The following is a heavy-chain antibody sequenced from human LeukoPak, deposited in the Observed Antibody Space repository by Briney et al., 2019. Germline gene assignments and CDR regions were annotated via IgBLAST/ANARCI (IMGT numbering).Heavy chain of an antibody. CDR3: ARTRHDAFDI. J-gene: IGHJ3*02. CDR2: INPSGGST. Sequence: ASVKVSCKASGYTFTGYYIHWVQQAPGQGLEWMGIINPSGGSTSYAQKFQGRVTMTRDTSTSTVYMELSSLRSEDTAVYYCARTRHDAFDIWGQGTMVTVSS. CDR1: GYTFTGYY. V-gene: IGHV1-46*01.